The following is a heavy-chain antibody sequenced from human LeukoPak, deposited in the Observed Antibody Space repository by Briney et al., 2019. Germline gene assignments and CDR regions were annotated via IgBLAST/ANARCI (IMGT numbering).Heavy chain of an antibody. CDR1: GFTFSSYA. CDR3: AIERPTGGDY. CDR2: ISYDGSNK. V-gene: IGHV3-30*14. Sequence: GGSLRLSCAASGFTFSSYAMHWVRQAPGKGLEWVAVISYDGSNKYYADSVKGRFTISRDNSKNTLYLQMNSLRAEDTAVYYCAIERPTGGDYWGQGTLVTVSS. D-gene: IGHD1-14*01. J-gene: IGHJ4*02.